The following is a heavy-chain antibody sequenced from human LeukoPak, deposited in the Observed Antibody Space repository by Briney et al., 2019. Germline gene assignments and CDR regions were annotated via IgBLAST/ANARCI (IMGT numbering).Heavy chain of an antibody. Sequence: PGGSLRLSCAASGFSFRTYFMSWIRQAPGKGLECISFISSSGTTIYYADSVKGRFTISRDNAKTSLYLQMNSLRVEDTAVYYCAKDKALYSSSRIIFDYWGQGTLVTVSS. D-gene: IGHD6-13*01. J-gene: IGHJ4*02. V-gene: IGHV3-11*04. CDR1: GFSFRTYF. CDR2: ISSSGTTI. CDR3: AKDKALYSSSRIIFDY.